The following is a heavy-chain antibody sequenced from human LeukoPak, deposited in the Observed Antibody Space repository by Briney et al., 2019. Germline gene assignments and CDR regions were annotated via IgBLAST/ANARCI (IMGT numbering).Heavy chain of an antibody. J-gene: IGHJ5*02. CDR3: ARGGYYGSGNDFRFDP. CDR2: IYYSGST. D-gene: IGHD3-10*01. Sequence: SETLSLTCTVSGGSISSYYWSWIRQPPGKGLGWIGYIYYSGSTNYNPSLKSRVTISVDTSKNQFSLKLTSVTAADTAVYFCARGGYYGSGNDFRFDPWGQGTLVTVSS. CDR1: GGSISSYY. V-gene: IGHV4-59*01.